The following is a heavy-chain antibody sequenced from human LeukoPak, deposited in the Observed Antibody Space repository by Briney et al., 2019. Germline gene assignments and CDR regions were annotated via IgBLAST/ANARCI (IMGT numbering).Heavy chain of an antibody. CDR2: ISGSGDTI. CDR3: TRGVAMAI. D-gene: IGHD2-15*01. V-gene: IGHV3-48*02. J-gene: IGHJ4*02. CDR1: GFTFSSHG. Sequence: PGGPLRLSCAASGFTFSSHGMSWIRQAPGKGLEWIAYISGSGDTIKYADFVEGRFTISRDNAKRSVYLEMNSLTDEDTAVYFCTRGVAMAIWSQGTLVTVSS.